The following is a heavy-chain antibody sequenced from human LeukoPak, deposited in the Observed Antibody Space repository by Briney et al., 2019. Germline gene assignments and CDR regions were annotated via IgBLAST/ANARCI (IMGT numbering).Heavy chain of an antibody. CDR2: ISGSGGST. CDR3: AKDDDYGDYASDY. D-gene: IGHD4-17*01. CDR1: GYTFSSYA. Sequence: GGSLRLSCAGSGYTFSSYAMSWVRQAPGKGLEWVSAISGSGGSTYYADSVKGRFTISRDNSKNTLYLQMNSLRAEDTAVYYCAKDDDYGDYASDYWGQGTLVTVSS. V-gene: IGHV3-23*01. J-gene: IGHJ4*02.